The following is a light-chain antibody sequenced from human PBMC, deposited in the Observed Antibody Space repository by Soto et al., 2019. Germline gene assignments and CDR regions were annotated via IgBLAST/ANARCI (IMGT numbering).Light chain of an antibody. V-gene: IGKV3-20*01. Sequence: ELVLTQSPGTLSLSPGDTATLSCRASQSVSSTYLAWYQQRPGQAPRLLIYSSSSRASGIPDRFSGSGSGTDFTLTISRLEPEDFAMYFCQQYRSSPPTGTFGPGTKVEIK. CDR3: QQYRSSPPTGT. CDR1: QSVSSTY. J-gene: IGKJ1*01. CDR2: SSS.